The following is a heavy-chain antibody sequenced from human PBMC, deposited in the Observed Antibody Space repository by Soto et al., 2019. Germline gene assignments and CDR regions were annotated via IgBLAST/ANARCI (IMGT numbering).Heavy chain of an antibody. CDR3: ARVGIAAAGSWSY. J-gene: IGHJ4*02. CDR1: GYTCTSYA. D-gene: IGHD6-13*01. CDR2: INAGNGNT. V-gene: IGHV1-3*01. Sequence: ASVNVSCKASGYTCTSYAMHWVRQAPGQRLEWMGWINAGNGNTKYSQKFQGRVTITRDTSASTAYMELGSLRSEDTAVYYCARVGIAAAGSWSYWGQGTLVTVSS.